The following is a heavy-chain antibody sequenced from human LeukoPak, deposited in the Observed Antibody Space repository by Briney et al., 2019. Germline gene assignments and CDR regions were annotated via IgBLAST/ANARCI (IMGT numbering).Heavy chain of an antibody. CDR3: ARDRADILTGYYTPTYYYGMGV. D-gene: IGHD3-9*01. CDR1: GFTFSSYS. V-gene: IGHV3-21*01. Sequence: PGGSLRLSCAASGFTFSSYSMNWVRQAPGKGLEWVSSISSSSSYIYYADSVKGRFTISRDNAKNSLYLQMNSLRAEDTAVYYCARDRADILTGYYTPTYYYGMGVWGKGTTVTVSS. CDR2: ISSSSSYI. J-gene: IGHJ6*04.